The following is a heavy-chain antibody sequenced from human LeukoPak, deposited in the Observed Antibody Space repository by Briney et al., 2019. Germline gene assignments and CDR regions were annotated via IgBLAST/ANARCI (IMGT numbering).Heavy chain of an antibody. V-gene: IGHV3-21*01. CDR1: GFTFSSYT. Sequence: PGGSLRLSCATSGFTFSSYTMNWVRQAPGKGLEWVSSISSSSNYIYYADSVKGRFTISRDNSKNTLYLQMNSLRAEDTAVYYCASPFETVFHYDFWSGRDAFDIWGQGTMVTVSS. CDR2: ISSSSNYI. J-gene: IGHJ3*02. D-gene: IGHD3-3*01. CDR3: ASPFETVFHYDFWSGRDAFDI.